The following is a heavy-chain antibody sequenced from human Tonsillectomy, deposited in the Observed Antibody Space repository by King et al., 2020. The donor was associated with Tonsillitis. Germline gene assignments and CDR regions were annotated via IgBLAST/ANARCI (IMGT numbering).Heavy chain of an antibody. V-gene: IGHV5-51*01. J-gene: IGHJ2*01. CDR1: GYSFTSYW. CDR2: IYPGDSDT. D-gene: IGHD1-20*01. CDR3: ARLWGGITGTKGDWYFDL. Sequence: VQLVESGAEVKKPGESLKISCKGSGYSFTSYWIGWVRQMPGKGLEWMGIIYPGDSDTRYSPSFQGQVTISADKSISTAYLQWSSLKASDTAMYYCARLWGGITGTKGDWYFDLWGRGTLVTVSS.